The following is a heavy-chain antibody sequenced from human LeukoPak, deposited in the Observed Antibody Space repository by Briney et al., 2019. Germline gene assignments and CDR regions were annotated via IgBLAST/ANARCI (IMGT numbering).Heavy chain of an antibody. CDR3: ARETPPGEGVDY. V-gene: IGHV4-59*01. J-gene: IGHJ4*02. CDR2: IYYSGST. CDR1: GGSISSYY. D-gene: IGHD3-10*01. Sequence: SETLSLTCTVSGGSISSYYWSWIRQPPGKGLEWIGYIYYSGSTNYNPSLKSRVTISVDTSKNQFSLKLSSVTAADTAVYYCARETPPGEGVDYWDQGTLVTVSS.